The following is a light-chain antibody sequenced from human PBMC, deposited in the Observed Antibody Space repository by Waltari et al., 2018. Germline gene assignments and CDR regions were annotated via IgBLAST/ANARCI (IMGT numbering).Light chain of an antibody. V-gene: IGLV2-11*01. J-gene: IGLJ3*02. CDR2: EVY. CDR1: SSDVGGYAY. CDR3: CAYAYTYWV. Sequence: QSALTQSRSVSGSPGPPVTISCTGTSSDVGGYAYVSWYQQHPDKSPNLVIYEVYKRPSGVPDRFSASKSGTAASPTISGLQADDEADYYCCAYAYTYWVFGGGTKVTVL.